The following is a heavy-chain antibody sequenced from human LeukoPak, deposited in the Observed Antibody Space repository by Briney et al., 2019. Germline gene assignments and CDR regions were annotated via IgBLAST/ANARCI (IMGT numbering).Heavy chain of an antibody. Sequence: GASVKVSCKTSGYTFTGYYMHWVRQAPGQGLEWMGWINPNSGGTNYAQKFQGRVTMTRDTSISTAYMELSRLRSDDTAVYYCARDQPDYGGNPSLEVDYWGQGTLVTVSS. V-gene: IGHV1-2*02. J-gene: IGHJ4*02. CDR1: GYTFTGYY. D-gene: IGHD4-23*01. CDR3: ARDQPDYGGNPSLEVDY. CDR2: INPNSGGT.